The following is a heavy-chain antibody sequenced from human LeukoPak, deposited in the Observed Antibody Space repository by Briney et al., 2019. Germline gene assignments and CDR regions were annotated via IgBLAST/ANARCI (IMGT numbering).Heavy chain of an antibody. D-gene: IGHD2-15*01. J-gene: IGHJ4*02. CDR3: ARDPQEYCGGGSCYLYYFDY. Sequence: ASVKVSCKASGYSFTGYYMHWVRQAPGQGLEWMGWINPNSGGTSYAQKFQGRATMTRDTSISTAYMELSRLRSDDTAVYYCARDPQEYCGGGSCYLYYFDYWGQGTLVTVSS. V-gene: IGHV1-2*02. CDR2: INPNSGGT. CDR1: GYSFTGYY.